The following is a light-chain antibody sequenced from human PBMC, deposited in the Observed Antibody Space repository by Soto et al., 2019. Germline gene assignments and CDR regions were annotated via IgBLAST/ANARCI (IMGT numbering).Light chain of an antibody. CDR2: DTS. CDR1: QSVSSS. CDR3: QQYSPPIT. Sequence: EIVVTQSPATLSVSPGERVTLSCRASQSVSSSLAWYQQRPGQAPRLLIYDTSTRAAGIAARFSGSGSGTDFTLTISRLEPEDFAVYYCQQYSPPITFGQGTRLEIK. J-gene: IGKJ5*01. V-gene: IGKV3-15*01.